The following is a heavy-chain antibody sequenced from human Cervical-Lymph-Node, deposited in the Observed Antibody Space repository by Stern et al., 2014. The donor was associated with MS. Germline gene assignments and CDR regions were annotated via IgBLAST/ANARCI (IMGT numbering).Heavy chain of an antibody. CDR1: GGSISSYY. CDR2: IYYSGST. V-gene: IGHV4-59*01. Sequence: QVQLVESGPGLVKPSETLSLTCTVSGGSISSYYWSWIRQPPGKGLEWIGYIYYSGSTNYNPSLKSRVTISVGTSKNQFSLKLSSVTAADTAVYYCAGTTYYDFWSGYYTDYYYGMDVWGQGTTVTVSS. CDR3: AGTTYYDFWSGYYTDYYYGMDV. J-gene: IGHJ6*02. D-gene: IGHD3-3*01.